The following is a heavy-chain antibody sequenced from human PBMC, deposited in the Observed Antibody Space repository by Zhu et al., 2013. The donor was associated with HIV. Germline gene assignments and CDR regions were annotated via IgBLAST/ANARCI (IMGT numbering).Heavy chain of an antibody. CDR3: ARDIPFDYGDNYYMDV. V-gene: IGHV4-59*01. CDR2: IYYSGST. D-gene: IGHD4-17*01. J-gene: IGHJ6*03. Sequence: VQLQESGPGLVKPSETLSLTCTVSGGSISSYYWSWIRQPPGKGLEWIGYIYYSGSTNYNPSLKSRVTISVDTSKNQFSLKLSSVTAADTAVYYCARDIPFDYGDNYYMDVWGKGTTVTVSS. CDR1: GGSISSYY.